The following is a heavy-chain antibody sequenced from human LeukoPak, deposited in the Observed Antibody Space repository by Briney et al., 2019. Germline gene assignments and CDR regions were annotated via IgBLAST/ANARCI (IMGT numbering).Heavy chain of an antibody. CDR3: ARDLTHRNDYRLYYYYYYMDV. CDR1: GYTFTSYY. Sequence: ASVKVSCKASGYTFTSYYMHWVRQAPGQGLEWMGIINPSGGSTSYAQKFQGRVTMTRDTSTSTVYMELSSLRSEDTAVYYCARDLTHRNDYRLYYYYYYMDVWGKGTTATVSS. V-gene: IGHV1-46*01. CDR2: INPSGGST. J-gene: IGHJ6*03. D-gene: IGHD4-11*01.